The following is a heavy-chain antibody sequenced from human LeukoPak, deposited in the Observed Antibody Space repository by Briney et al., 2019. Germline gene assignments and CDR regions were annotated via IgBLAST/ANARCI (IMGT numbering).Heavy chain of an antibody. V-gene: IGHV3-11*01. D-gene: IGHD2-2*01. CDR1: GFTFSDYY. J-gene: IGHJ4*02. CDR2: ICSSVSTI. CDR3: ARGGCSSTSCLPFDY. Sequence: GGSLRPSCAVSGFTFSDYYISWIRQAPRKGREWGSYICSSVSTIYHTDSVKGRFTISRDNAKNSLYLQMNSLRAEDTAVYYCARGGCSSTSCLPFDYWGQGTLVTVSS.